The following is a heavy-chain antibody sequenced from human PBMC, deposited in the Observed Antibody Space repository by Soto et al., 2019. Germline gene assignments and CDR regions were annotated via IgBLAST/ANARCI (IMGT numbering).Heavy chain of an antibody. D-gene: IGHD6-13*01. J-gene: IGHJ4*02. CDR2: ISAFNGNT. CDR3: ARDRGIAAAP. CDR1: GYTFTSYV. V-gene: IGHV1-18*01. Sequence: QVQLVQSGAEVKKPGASVKLSCRASGYTFTSYVISWVRQAPGQGLEWMGWISAFNGNTNFAQKLQGRVTMTTDTSTSTDYMELTSLRSDDTAVYYCARDRGIAAAPWGQGTLVTVSS.